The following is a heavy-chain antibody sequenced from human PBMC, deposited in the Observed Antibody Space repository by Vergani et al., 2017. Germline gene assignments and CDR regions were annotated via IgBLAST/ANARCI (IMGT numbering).Heavy chain of an antibody. CDR2: IYGSGGNT. CDR1: GFTFSSYA. Sequence: EVQLLESGGNLIQPGGSLRLSCGASGFTFSSYAMTWVRLAPGKGWQWVSAIYGSGGNTFYTYSVKGRFTISIDNSKDTLYLHMNSLRVQDTAIYYFAKARDPNCKGGNCYSYYCGLDLWGQGTTVTVSS. V-gene: IGHV3-23*01. CDR3: AKARDPNCKGGNCYSYYCGLDL. J-gene: IGHJ6*02. D-gene: IGHD2-21*01.